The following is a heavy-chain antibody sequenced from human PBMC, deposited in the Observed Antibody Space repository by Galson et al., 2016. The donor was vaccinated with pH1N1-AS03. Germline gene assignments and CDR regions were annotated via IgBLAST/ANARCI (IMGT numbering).Heavy chain of an antibody. CDR1: GYGFNGYW. J-gene: IGHJ3*01. Sequence: QSGAEVKKPGDSLKISCKSSGYGFNGYWTGWVRQMPGKGLEWMGIIFPGASDTRYSPSFQGQVTISADKSTRTTYLQWRSLKASDTAIYYCARPAHYDSSGRDALDVWGQGTMLIVSS. CDR3: ARPAHYDSSGRDALDV. CDR2: IFPGASDT. V-gene: IGHV5-51*03. D-gene: IGHD3-22*01.